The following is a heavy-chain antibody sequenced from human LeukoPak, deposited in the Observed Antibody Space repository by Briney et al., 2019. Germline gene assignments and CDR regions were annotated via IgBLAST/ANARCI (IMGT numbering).Heavy chain of an antibody. Sequence: GGSLRLSCEASGFSFSSYNMDWVRQTPGKGLEWISSITTSSSYTFYADSVKGRFTISRDNARNSLYLQMNSLTAEDTAVYYCARDPYSGTYGDTYYYYMDVWGKGTTVTISS. CDR1: GFSFSSYN. CDR2: ITTSSSYT. CDR3: ARDPYSGTYGDTYYYYMDV. J-gene: IGHJ6*03. D-gene: IGHD1-26*01. V-gene: IGHV3-21*01.